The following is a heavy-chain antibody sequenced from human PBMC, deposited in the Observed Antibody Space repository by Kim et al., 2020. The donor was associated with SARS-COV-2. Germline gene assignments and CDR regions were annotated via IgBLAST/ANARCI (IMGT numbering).Heavy chain of an antibody. Sequence: SETLSLTCAVYGGSFSGYYWSWIRQPPGKGLEWIGEINHSGSTNYNPSLKSRVTISVDTSKNQFSLKLSSVTAADTAVYYCARGLCSSWSYYYYGMDVWG. CDR1: GGSFSGYY. CDR3: ARGLCSSWSYYYYGMDV. CDR2: INHSGST. D-gene: IGHD6-13*01. V-gene: IGHV4-34*01. J-gene: IGHJ6*01.